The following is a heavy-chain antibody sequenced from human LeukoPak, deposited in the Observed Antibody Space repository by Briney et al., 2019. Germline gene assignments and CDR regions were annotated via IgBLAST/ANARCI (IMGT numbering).Heavy chain of an antibody. CDR1: GFTFSDYY. Sequence: GGSLRLSCAASGFTFSDYYMSWIRQAPGKGLEWVSYISSSGSSIYYADSVKGRFTISRDNAKNSLYLQMNSLRAEDTAVYYCARDGYRRYYYYMDVWGKGTTVTVSS. V-gene: IGHV3-11*04. J-gene: IGHJ6*03. D-gene: IGHD5-12*01. CDR3: ARDGYRRYYYYMDV. CDR2: ISSSGSSI.